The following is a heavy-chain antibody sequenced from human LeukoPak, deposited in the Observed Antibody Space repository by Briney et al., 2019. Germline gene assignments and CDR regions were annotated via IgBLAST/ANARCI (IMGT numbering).Heavy chain of an antibody. CDR3: ARLGDQLDKEPFDY. CDR2: SNPNSGGT. D-gene: IGHD2-2*01. V-gene: IGHV1-2*02. Sequence: ASVKVSCKASGYTFTGYYMHWVRQAPGQGLEWMGWSNPNSGGTNYAQKFQGRVTMTRDTSISTAYMELSRLRSDDTAVYYCARLGDQLDKEPFDYWGQGTLVTVPS. J-gene: IGHJ4*02. CDR1: GYTFTGYY.